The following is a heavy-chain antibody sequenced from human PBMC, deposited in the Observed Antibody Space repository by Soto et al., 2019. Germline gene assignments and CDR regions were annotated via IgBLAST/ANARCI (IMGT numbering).Heavy chain of an antibody. CDR3: ATVYDILTGYYYGFDP. CDR1: GYTLTELS. Sequence: ASVKVSCKVSGYTLTELSMHWVRQAPGKGLEWMGGFDPEDGETIYAQKFQGRVTMTEDTSTDTAYMELSSLRSEDTAVYYCATVYDILTGYYYGFDPWGRGTLVTVSS. V-gene: IGHV1-24*01. D-gene: IGHD3-9*01. CDR2: FDPEDGET. J-gene: IGHJ5*02.